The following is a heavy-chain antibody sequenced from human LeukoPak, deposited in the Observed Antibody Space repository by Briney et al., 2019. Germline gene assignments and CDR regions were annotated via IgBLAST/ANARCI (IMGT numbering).Heavy chain of an antibody. CDR2: IYSGGST. V-gene: IGHV3-53*01. CDR1: GLTVSSNY. D-gene: IGHD3-10*01. CDR3: ARDPYNSGSSYFDY. Sequence: PGGSLRLSCAVSGLTVSSNYMSWVRQAPGKGLEWVSAIYSGGSTFYADSVKGRFTISRDNSKNTLSLQMNSLRAEDTAVYYCARDPYNSGSSYFDYWGQGTLVTVSS. J-gene: IGHJ4*02.